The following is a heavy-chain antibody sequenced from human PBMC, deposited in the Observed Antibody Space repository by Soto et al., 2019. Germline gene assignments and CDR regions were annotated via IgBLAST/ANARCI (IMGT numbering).Heavy chain of an antibody. J-gene: IGHJ4*02. CDR2: ISVYYGNT. Sequence: QVQLVQSGAEVRKPGASVKVSCKASNYTFTSYGISWVRQAPGQGLEWMGWISVYYGNTNYAQKFQDRVTMTTDTSTSTAYRELRSLTSDDTAVYYCARGGLKWEGWVFDFWGQGTRVTVSS. CDR1: NYTFTSYG. D-gene: IGHD1-26*01. CDR3: ARGGLKWEGWVFDF. V-gene: IGHV1-18*04.